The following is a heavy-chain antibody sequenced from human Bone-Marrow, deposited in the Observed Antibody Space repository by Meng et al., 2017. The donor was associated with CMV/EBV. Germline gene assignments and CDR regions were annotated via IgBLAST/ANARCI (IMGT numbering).Heavy chain of an antibody. J-gene: IGHJ3*02. Sequence: GESLKISCAASGFTFSSYAMHWVRQAPGKGLEWVAVISYDGSNKYYADSVKGRFTISRDNSKNTLYLQMNSLRAEDTAVYYCASESRSASPLDAFDIWGQGTMVTVSS. CDR3: ASESRSASPLDAFDI. CDR2: ISYDGSNK. CDR1: GFTFSSYA. V-gene: IGHV3-30-3*01.